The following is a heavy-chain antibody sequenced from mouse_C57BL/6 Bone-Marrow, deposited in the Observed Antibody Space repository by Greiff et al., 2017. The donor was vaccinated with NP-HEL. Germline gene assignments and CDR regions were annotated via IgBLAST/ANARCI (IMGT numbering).Heavy chain of an antibody. J-gene: IGHJ4*01. D-gene: IGHD1-1*01. CDR3: APVYYYGSLYAMDY. CDR1: GYTFTSYW. Sequence: QVQLQQPGAELVKPGASVKLSCKASGYTFTSYWMQWVKQRPGQGLEWIGEIDPSDSYTNYNQKFKGKATLTVDTSSSTAYMQLSSLTSEDSAVYYCAPVYYYGSLYAMDYWGQGTSVTVSS. V-gene: IGHV1-50*01. CDR2: IDPSDSYT.